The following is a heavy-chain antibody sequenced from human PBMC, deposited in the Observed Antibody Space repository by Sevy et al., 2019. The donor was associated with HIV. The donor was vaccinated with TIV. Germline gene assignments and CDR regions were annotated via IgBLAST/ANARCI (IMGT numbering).Heavy chain of an antibody. CDR1: GFTFSSYW. Sequence: GSLRLSCAASGFTFSSYWMHWVRQAPGKGLVWVSRLNSDGSSTSYAESVKGRFTISRDKSKNTPYLQMNSLRAEDTAVYYCASHARITMVRVVMGGGWFDPWGQGTLVTVSS. V-gene: IGHV3-74*01. CDR3: ASHARITMVRVVMGGGWFDP. CDR2: LNSDGSST. J-gene: IGHJ5*02. D-gene: IGHD3-10*01.